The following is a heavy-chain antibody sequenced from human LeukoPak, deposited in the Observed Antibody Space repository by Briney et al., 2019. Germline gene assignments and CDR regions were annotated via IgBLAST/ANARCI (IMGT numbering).Heavy chain of an antibody. V-gene: IGHV1-3*03. Sequence: ASVKVSCKASGYTFTSYAVHWVRRAPGQSLEWMGYINDGDGNTKYSQEFQGRVTMTEDTSTDTAYMELSSLRSEDTAVYYCATDNLRYFDWLSENPARFDYWGQGTLVTVSS. CDR2: INDGDGNT. CDR3: ATDNLRYFDWLSENPARFDY. CDR1: GYTFTSYA. J-gene: IGHJ4*02. D-gene: IGHD3-9*01.